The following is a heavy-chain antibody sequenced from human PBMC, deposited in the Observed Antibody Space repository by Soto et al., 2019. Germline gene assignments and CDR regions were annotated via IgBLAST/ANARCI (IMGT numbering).Heavy chain of an antibody. CDR3: AKDRYLDHDSRGYLFDN. J-gene: IGHJ4*02. CDR2: ISRYGDFT. D-gene: IGHD3-22*01. V-gene: IGHV3-23*01. Sequence: EVQLLESGGDLIQPGGSLRLSCAASGFTFNIYAMTWVRQAPGKGLEWVSAISRYGDFTYYADSVEGRFTISRDNSKNTLYFQMNSLRAEDTAVYYFAKDRYLDHDSRGYLFDNWGQGTLVTVSS. CDR1: GFTFNIYA.